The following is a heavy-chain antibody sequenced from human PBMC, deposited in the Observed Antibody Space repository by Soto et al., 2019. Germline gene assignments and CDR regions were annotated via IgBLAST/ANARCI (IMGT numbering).Heavy chain of an antibody. J-gene: IGHJ4*02. CDR3: ATDRWNGGTSSSGLDY. CDR1: GFTFSTYT. V-gene: IGHV3-23*01. Sequence: GGSLRLSCGASGFTFSTYTMTWVRQAPGKGLEWVSSIGGSDGGTYYADSVRGRFTISRDDSKNTLSLQMNNLRAEDTALYYCATDRWNGGTSSSGLDYWGRGTLVTVSS. CDR2: IGGSDGGT. D-gene: IGHD1-1*01.